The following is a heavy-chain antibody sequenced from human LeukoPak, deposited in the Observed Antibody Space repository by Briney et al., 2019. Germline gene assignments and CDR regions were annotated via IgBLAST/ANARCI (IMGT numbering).Heavy chain of an antibody. V-gene: IGHV3-30-3*01. CDR3: ARDFLWLVDY. Sequence: GGSLRLSCAASGFDFINFHIHWVRQAPGKGLEWLAFVSKDGNNIYYADSVRGRFTISRDNSKSTLYLQMNSLRADDTAIYYCARDFLWLVDYWGQGTLVTVSS. D-gene: IGHD6-19*01. CDR1: GFDFINFH. CDR2: VSKDGNNI. J-gene: IGHJ4*02.